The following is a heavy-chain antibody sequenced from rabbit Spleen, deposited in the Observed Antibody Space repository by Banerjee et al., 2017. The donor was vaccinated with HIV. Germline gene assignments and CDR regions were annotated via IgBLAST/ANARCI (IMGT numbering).Heavy chain of an antibody. CDR1: GFTLSSYYM. V-gene: IGHV1S45*01. CDR3: ARDLTDVIGWNFGW. D-gene: IGHD1-1*01. CDR2: IDIGSRDFT. Sequence: EQLKESGGDLVKPGGSLKLSCTASGFTLSSYYMNWVRQAPGKGLEWIACIDIGSRDFTYYASWAKGRFTISKSSSTTVTLQMTSLTAADTATYFCARDLTDVIGWNFGWWGPGTLVTVS. J-gene: IGHJ4*01.